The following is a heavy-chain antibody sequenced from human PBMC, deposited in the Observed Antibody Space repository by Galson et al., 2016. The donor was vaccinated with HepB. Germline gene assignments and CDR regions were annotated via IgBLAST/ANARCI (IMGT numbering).Heavy chain of an antibody. J-gene: IGHJ4*02. V-gene: IGHV3-74*03. Sequence: SLRLSCAASGFPFSSYWMHWVRQDTGKGLMWVARINGDGTSTTYADSVKGRFTISRDNAENMLYLQMDSLRADDTAVYYCARDLSGPDYWGQGTLVTVSS. CDR2: INGDGTST. CDR1: GFPFSSYW. CDR3: ARDLSGPDY.